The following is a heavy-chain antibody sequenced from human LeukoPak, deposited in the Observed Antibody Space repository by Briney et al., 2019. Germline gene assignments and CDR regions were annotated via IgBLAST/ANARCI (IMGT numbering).Heavy chain of an antibody. Sequence: DPGGTLRLSCAASGFTFSSYGMSWVRQAPGKGLEWVSGISGSGDSTFYADSVKGRFTISRDNSKNTLYLQMNSLRAEDTAVYYCAKHLGGGFGRWLQFPLDYWGQGTLVTVSS. CDR1: GFTFSSYG. CDR3: AKHLGGGFGRWLQFPLDY. CDR2: ISGSGDST. V-gene: IGHV3-23*01. D-gene: IGHD5-24*01. J-gene: IGHJ4*02.